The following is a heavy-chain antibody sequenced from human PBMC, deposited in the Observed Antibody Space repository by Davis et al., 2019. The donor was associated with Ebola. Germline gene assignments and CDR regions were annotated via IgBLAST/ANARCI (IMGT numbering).Heavy chain of an antibody. V-gene: IGHV3-33*01. J-gene: IGHJ4*02. D-gene: IGHD6-13*01. CDR2: IWYDGSNK. Sequence: PGGSLRLSCAASGFTFSSYGMHWVRQAPGKGLEWVAVIWYDGSNKYYADSVKGRFTISRDNSKNTLYLQMNSLRAEDTAVYYCARSSSSSWYGMNYWGQGTLVTVSS. CDR1: GFTFSSYG. CDR3: ARSSSSSWYGMNY.